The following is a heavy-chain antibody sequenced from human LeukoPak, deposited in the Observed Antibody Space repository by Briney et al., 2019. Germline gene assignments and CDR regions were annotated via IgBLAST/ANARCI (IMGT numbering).Heavy chain of an antibody. D-gene: IGHD3-22*01. CDR1: GDSISSLDL. CDR3: AGLVGRYSSGLYYYYFDY. CDR2: MYLSGTT. J-gene: IGHJ4*02. Sequence: SGTLSLTCTVSGDSISSLDLWSWVRQPPGKGLEWIGEMYLSGTTHSNPSVKSRVTISIDKSKNQFFLNLSSVTAADTAVYYCAGLVGRYSSGLYYYYFDYWGQGTLVTVSS. V-gene: IGHV4-4*02.